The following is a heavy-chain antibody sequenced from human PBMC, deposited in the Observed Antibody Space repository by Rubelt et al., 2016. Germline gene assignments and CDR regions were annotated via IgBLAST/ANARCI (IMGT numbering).Heavy chain of an antibody. J-gene: IGHJ3*02. Sequence: EVQLVQSGAEVKKPGESLRISCKGSGYTFTNHWISWARQMPGKGLEWMGRIDPSDSYTNYNPSVRGHVTISVDKSISTAYLQWSSLQASDTAMYYCARHGQVQSGDAFDIWGQGTMVTVSS. D-gene: IGHD1-26*01. CDR2: IDPSDSYT. CDR3: ARHGQVQSGDAFDI. CDR1: GYTFTNHW. V-gene: IGHV5-10-1*01.